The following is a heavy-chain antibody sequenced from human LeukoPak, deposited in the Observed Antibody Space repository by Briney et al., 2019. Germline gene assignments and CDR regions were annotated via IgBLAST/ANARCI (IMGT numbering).Heavy chain of an antibody. CDR2: ISGSGGST. V-gene: IGHV3-23*01. J-gene: IGHJ4*02. CDR1: GFTFDDYA. CDR3: AKRGADSGSSDY. D-gene: IGHD1-26*01. Sequence: PGGSLRLSCAASGFTFDDYAMSWVRQAPGKGLEWVSAISGSGGSTYYADSVKGRFTISRDNSKNTLYLQMNSLRAEDTAVYYCAKRGADSGSSDYWGQGTLVTVSS.